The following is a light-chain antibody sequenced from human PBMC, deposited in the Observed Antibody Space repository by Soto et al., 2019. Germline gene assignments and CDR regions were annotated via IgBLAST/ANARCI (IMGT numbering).Light chain of an antibody. J-gene: IGKJ4*01. V-gene: IGKV3-20*01. CDR3: QQYGYLVT. Sequence: EIVLTQSPCTLSLSPGERATLSCRASQSVSSSYVAWYQQKPGQAPRLLIYAASSRATGIPERFSGSESGTDFTLTVSRLEPEDFAMYYCQQYGYLVTFGGGTKVDIK. CDR2: AAS. CDR1: QSVSSSY.